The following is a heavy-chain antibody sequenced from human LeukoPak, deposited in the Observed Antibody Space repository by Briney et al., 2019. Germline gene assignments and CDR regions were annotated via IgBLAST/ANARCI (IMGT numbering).Heavy chain of an antibody. CDR1: GYTFTSYG. J-gene: IGHJ6*03. V-gene: IGHV1-18*01. D-gene: IGHD4/OR15-4a*01. CDR2: ISTYNGNT. CDR3: ARVWWASHYYYMDV. Sequence: ASVKVSCKASGYTFTSYGISWVRQAPGQGLEWMGWISTYNGNTNYPQKLQGRVTMTTDTSTSTAYMELRSLRSDDTAVYYCARVWWASHYYYMDVWGKGTTVTISS.